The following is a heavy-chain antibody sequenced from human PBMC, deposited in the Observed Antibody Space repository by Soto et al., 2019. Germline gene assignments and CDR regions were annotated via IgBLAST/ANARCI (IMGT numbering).Heavy chain of an antibody. CDR2: LYSAGTA. J-gene: IGHJ4*02. V-gene: IGHV3-53*01. D-gene: IGHD6-19*01. CDR3: ARDKGGGWYYFDS. Sequence: GSLRLSCAASGFTVSDNYMTWVRQAPGKGLEWVSVLYSAGTAYYADSVQGRFTISRDDSKNTLYLQMNRLRAEDTAVYYCARDKGGGWYYFDSWGQGTLVTVSS. CDR1: GFTVSDNY.